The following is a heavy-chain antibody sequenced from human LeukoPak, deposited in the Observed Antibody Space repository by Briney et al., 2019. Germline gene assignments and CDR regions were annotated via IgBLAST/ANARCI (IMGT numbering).Heavy chain of an antibody. CDR3: ARGSSQNLYYYYMDV. CDR1: GFTFSSYW. CDR2: IKQDGSEK. J-gene: IGHJ6*03. D-gene: IGHD1-14*01. Sequence: PGGSLRLSCAASGFTFSSYWMSWVRQAPGKGLEWVANIKQDGSEKYYVDSVKGRFTISRDNAKNSLYLQMNSLRAEDTALYYCARGSSQNLYYYYMDVRGKGTTVTVSS. V-gene: IGHV3-7*03.